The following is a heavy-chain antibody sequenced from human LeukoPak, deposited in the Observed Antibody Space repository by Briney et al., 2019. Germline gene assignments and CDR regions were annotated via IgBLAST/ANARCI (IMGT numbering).Heavy chain of an antibody. D-gene: IGHD1-26*01. CDR2: ISGSGYST. CDR3: AQWSRYFDY. J-gene: IGHJ4*02. Sequence: QPGGSLRLSCVASGFTFNNYAMTWDRQATGKGLEWVSAISGSGYSTYYADSVKGRFTISRDNSKNTLYLQMNSLRAEDTALYFCAQWSRYFDYWGQGTLVTVSS. V-gene: IGHV3-23*01. CDR1: GFTFNNYA.